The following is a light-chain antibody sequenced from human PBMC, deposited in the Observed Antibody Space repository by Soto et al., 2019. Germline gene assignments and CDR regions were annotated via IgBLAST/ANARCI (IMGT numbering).Light chain of an antibody. CDR2: NNH. V-gene: IGLV1-40*01. J-gene: IGLJ2*01. CDR3: QSYDSSLTAPVV. Sequence: QSVLTQPPSVSGAQGQRVTISCTGSSSNIGAGFDVHWYQQLPGTAPKLLIYNNHNRPSGVPDRFSGSKSGTSASLAITGLQAEDEADYFCQSYDSSLTAPVVFGGGTKVTVL. CDR1: SSNIGAGFD.